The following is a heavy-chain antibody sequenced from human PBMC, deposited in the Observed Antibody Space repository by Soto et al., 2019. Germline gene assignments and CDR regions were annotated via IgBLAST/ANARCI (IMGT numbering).Heavy chain of an antibody. V-gene: IGHV2-5*02. J-gene: IGHJ4*02. Sequence: QITLKESGPSPVKPTQTLTVTCTFSGFSLSNSGVGVAWIRQPPGKALEWLALIYGDNDKRYSPSLKTRLTITKDNSKNQVVLTMTNRDPVDTATYYCAHCTLHDYGDYYTGTSHVFDSWGQGTLVTVSS. CDR1: GFSLSNSGVG. CDR2: IYGDNDK. CDR3: AHCTLHDYGDYYTGTSHVFDS. D-gene: IGHD4-17*01.